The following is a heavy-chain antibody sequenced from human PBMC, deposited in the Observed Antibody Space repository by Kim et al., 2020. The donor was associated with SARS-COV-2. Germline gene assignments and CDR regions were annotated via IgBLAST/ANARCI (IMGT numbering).Heavy chain of an antibody. V-gene: IGHV4-59*01. J-gene: IGHJ4*02. CDR1: SDSISAYY. Sequence: SETLSLTCTVSSDSISAYYWSWIRRLPGKGLEWIGYIFYSGSTSYNPSLKSRVTISWDTSRYQFSLDLTSVTHADTAVYYCARSEGRASWHQFDYWGQG. CDR3: ARSEGRASWHQFDY. CDR2: IFYSGST.